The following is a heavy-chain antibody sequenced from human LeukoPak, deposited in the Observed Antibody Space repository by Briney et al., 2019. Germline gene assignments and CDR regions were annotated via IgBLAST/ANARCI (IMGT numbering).Heavy chain of an antibody. CDR1: GDSISNYY. Sequence: SETLSLTCTVSGDSISNYYWSWIRQLPGKGLEWIGYIYYSGSTKYNPSLKSRVIISVDTSKNQFSLKLSSVTAADTAVYYCARVHYYGSGLSSYFDFWGQGTLVTVSS. J-gene: IGHJ4*02. CDR3: ARVHYYGSGLSSYFDF. D-gene: IGHD3-10*01. V-gene: IGHV4-59*01. CDR2: IYYSGST.